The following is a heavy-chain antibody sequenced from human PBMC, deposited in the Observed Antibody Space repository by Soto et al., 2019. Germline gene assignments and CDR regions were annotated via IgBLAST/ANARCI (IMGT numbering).Heavy chain of an antibody. V-gene: IGHV4-59*01. J-gene: IGHJ4*02. Sequence: QVQLQESGPGLVKPSETLSLTCTVSGDSISNDYCSWIRQSPGKGLEWIGYIYYSGSPNYNPSLKGRVTISLDKSKNQFSLKLSSVTAADTAVYYCAKANSGYGSFDHWGQGTLVTVSS. CDR1: GDSISNDY. CDR3: AKANSGYGSFDH. D-gene: IGHD5-12*01. CDR2: IYYSGSP.